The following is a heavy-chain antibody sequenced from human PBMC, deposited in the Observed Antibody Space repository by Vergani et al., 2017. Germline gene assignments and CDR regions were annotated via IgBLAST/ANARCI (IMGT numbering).Heavy chain of an antibody. CDR1: GGSISSYY. V-gene: IGHV4-59*01. CDR2: IYYSGST. D-gene: IGHD4-23*01. J-gene: IGHJ4*02. CDR3: ARGFYGGNSCFDY. Sequence: QVQLQESGPGLVKPSETLSLTCTVSGGSISSYYWSWIRQPPGKGLEWIGYIYYSGSTNYNPSLKSRVTISVDTSKNPFSLKLSSVTAADTAVYYCARGFYGGNSCFDYWGQGTLVTVSS.